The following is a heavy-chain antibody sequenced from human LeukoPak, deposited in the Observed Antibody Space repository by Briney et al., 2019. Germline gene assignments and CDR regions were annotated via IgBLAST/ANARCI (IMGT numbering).Heavy chain of an antibody. V-gene: IGHV5-51*01. D-gene: IGHD1-26*01. CDR3: ASQHSGSYPYYFDY. Sequence: GESLKISCKDSGFSFTSYWIGWVRQMPEKGLEWMGIIYPGDSDTRYSPSFQGQVTISADKSISTAYLQWSSLKASDTAMYYCASQHSGSYPYYFDYWGQGTLVTVSS. CDR1: GFSFTSYW. CDR2: IYPGDSDT. J-gene: IGHJ4*02.